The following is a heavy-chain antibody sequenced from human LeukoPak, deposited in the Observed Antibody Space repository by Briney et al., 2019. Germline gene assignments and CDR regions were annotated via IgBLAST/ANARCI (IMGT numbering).Heavy chain of an antibody. V-gene: IGHV1-18*04. J-gene: IGHJ6*03. D-gene: IGHD1/OR15-1a*01. CDR3: ARVAEHPYYYYYIDV. CDR2: ITAYNGNT. CDR1: GYTFTTYG. Sequence: ASVKVSCKASGYTFTTYGISWVRQAPGQGLEWMGWITAYNGNTNYAQRLQGRVTMTTDTSTSTAYMELRSLRSDDTAVYYCARVAEHPYYYYYIDVWGKGTTVTVSS.